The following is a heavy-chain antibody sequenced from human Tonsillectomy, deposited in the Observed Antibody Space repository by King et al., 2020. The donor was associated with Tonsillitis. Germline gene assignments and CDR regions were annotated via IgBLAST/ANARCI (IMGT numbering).Heavy chain of an antibody. CDR3: ARIDFWSGEMDS. CDR1: GYTFSDYY. V-gene: IGHV1-2*02. CDR2: LNSKSGDT. J-gene: IGHJ4*02. Sequence: VQLVESGAEVKKPGASVKVSCKASGYTFSDYYMQWVRQAPGQGLEWMGWLNSKSGDTNYIQKLQGRVTMTSDTSISTAYMELKRLRFDDTAVYYCARIDFWSGEMDSWGQGTLVTVSS. D-gene: IGHD3-3*01.